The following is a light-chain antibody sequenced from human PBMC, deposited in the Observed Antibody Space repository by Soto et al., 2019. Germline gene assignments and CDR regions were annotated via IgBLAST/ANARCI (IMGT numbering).Light chain of an antibody. CDR1: QSISSW. CDR2: DAS. CDR3: LQVYSFPRT. V-gene: IGKV1-5*01. Sequence: ERVTITCWASQSISSWLAWYQQKPGKAPKLLIYDASSLESGVPSRFSGNGSGTEFTLTISGLQPDDFASYFCLQVYSFPRTFGLGTMA. J-gene: IGKJ1*01.